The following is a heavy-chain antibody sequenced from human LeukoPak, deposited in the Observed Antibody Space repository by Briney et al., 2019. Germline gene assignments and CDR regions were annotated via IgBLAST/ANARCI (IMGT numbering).Heavy chain of an antibody. CDR1: GGSISSYY. CDR3: ARESGYGGVNY. J-gene: IGHJ4*02. V-gene: IGHV4-59*12. D-gene: IGHD5-12*01. Sequence: SETLSLTCTVSGGSISSYYWSWIRQPPGKGLEWIGYIYYSGSINYNPSLKSRVTISVDTPKNQFSLSLSSVTAADTAVYYCARESGYGGVNYWGQGTLVTVSS. CDR2: IYYSGSI.